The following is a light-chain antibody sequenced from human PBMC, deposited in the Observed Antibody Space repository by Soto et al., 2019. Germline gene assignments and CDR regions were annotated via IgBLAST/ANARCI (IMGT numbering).Light chain of an antibody. J-gene: IGLJ2*01. CDR1: ISDVDSYNY. Sequence: QSVLTQPPSASGSPGQSVTISCTGTISDVDSYNYVSWYQQHPGKAPKLMIYEVSKRPSGVPDRFSGSKSGNAASLTVSGLQAEDEGDYYCSSYAGSNNLVVFGGGTQLTVL. CDR3: SSYAGSNNLVV. CDR2: EVS. V-gene: IGLV2-8*01.